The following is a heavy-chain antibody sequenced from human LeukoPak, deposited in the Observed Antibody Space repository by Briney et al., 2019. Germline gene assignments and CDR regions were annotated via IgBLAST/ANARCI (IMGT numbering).Heavy chain of an antibody. CDR2: IYYSGST. CDR3: ARENLGIVGATYFDY. Sequence: SQTLSLTCTVSGRSISSGGYYWSWIRQHPGKGLDWIGYIYYSGSTYFNPSLKRRVTISVDTSKNQFSLKLSSVTAADTAVYYCARENLGIVGATYFDYWGQGTLVTVSS. V-gene: IGHV4-31*03. J-gene: IGHJ4*02. CDR1: GRSISSGGYY. D-gene: IGHD1-26*01.